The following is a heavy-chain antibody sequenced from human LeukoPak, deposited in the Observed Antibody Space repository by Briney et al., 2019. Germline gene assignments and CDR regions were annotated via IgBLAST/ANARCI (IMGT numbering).Heavy chain of an antibody. V-gene: IGHV3-48*01. D-gene: IGHD1-26*01. Sequence: GGSLRLSCAASGFTFSSYNMSWVRQAPGKGLEWVSYISSSGTTIYYADSVKGRFTISRDNAKNSLYLQMNSLRAEDTAVYYCARVFSGSYAAVDYWGQGTLVTVSS. CDR2: ISSSGTTI. CDR1: GFTFSSYN. J-gene: IGHJ4*02. CDR3: ARVFSGSYAAVDY.